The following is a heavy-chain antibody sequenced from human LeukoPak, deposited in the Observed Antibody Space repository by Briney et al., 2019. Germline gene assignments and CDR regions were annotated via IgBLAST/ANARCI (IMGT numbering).Heavy chain of an antibody. D-gene: IGHD5-12*01. V-gene: IGHV3-23*01. J-gene: IGHJ4*02. CDR2: ISGSGGST. CDR1: GFTFSSYA. CDR3: AKDISPLLFSGYDY. Sequence: PGGSLRLSCAASGFTFSSYAMSWVRQAPGKGLEWVSAISGSGGSTYYADSVKGRFTISRDNSKNTLYLQMNSLRAEDTAVYYCAKDISPLLFSGYDYWGPGTLVTVSS.